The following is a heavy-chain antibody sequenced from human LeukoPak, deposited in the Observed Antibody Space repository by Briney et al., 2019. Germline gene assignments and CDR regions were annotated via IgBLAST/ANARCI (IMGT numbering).Heavy chain of an antibody. CDR2: IDSDGTTS. D-gene: IGHD6-13*01. V-gene: IGHV3-74*01. CDR1: GFTFSNYW. J-gene: IGHJ4*01. Sequence: PGGSLRLSCTASGFTFSNYWMHWVRQAPGKGLAWVSHIDSDGTTSTYGDPAKGRFTVSRDNDKNTVYLQMNSVRAEDTAVYYCARGTVEVAGIDYWGHGTLVTVPS. CDR3: ARGTVEVAGIDY.